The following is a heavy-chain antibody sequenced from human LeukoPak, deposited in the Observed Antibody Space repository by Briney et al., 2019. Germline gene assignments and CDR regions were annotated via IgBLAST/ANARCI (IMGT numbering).Heavy chain of an antibody. V-gene: IGHV4-39*07. CDR3: ARGTIAAAGSDY. Sequence: PSETLSLTCTVSGASISSSSYYWGWIRQPPGKGLEWIGNIYYSGSTYYNPSLKSRVTISVDTSKNQFSLKLSSVTAADTAVYYCARGTIAAAGSDYWGQGTLVTVSS. J-gene: IGHJ4*02. D-gene: IGHD6-13*01. CDR2: IYYSGST. CDR1: GASISSSSYY.